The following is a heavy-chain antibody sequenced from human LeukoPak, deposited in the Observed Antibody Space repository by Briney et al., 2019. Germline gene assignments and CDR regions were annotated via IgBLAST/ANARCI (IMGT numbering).Heavy chain of an antibody. CDR1: GFTFSSYG. D-gene: IGHD3-10*01. Sequence: GGSLRLSCAASGFTFSSYGMHWVRQAPGKGLEWVAFIRYDGSNKYYADSVKGRFTISRDNSKNTLYLQMNSLIAEDTAVYYCATASAHYYGSGSYEGYYYYYMDVWGKGTTVTISS. CDR2: IRYDGSNK. V-gene: IGHV3-30*02. CDR3: ATASAHYYGSGSYEGYYYYYMDV. J-gene: IGHJ6*03.